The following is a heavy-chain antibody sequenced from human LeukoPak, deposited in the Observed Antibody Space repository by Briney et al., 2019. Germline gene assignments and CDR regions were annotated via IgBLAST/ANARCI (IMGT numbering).Heavy chain of an antibody. J-gene: IGHJ5*02. Sequence: SETLSLTSTVSGGSISSYCWSWIRQPPGKGLEWIGYIYYSGSTNYNPSLKSRVTISVDTSKNQFSLKLSSVTAADTAVYYCARQVWFGELATRLFDPWGQGTLVTVSS. CDR1: GGSISSYC. V-gene: IGHV4-59*08. D-gene: IGHD3-10*01. CDR3: ARQVWFGELATRLFDP. CDR2: IYYSGST.